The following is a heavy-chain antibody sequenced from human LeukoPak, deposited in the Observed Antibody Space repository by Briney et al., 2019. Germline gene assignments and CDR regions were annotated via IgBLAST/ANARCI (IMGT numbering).Heavy chain of an antibody. CDR3: AKGPLRGTAAAIDY. CDR2: ISYDGRNK. J-gene: IGHJ4*02. D-gene: IGHD2-2*01. V-gene: IGHV3-30*18. Sequence: GGSLRLSCAASGFTFNNYGMHWVRQAPGEGLEWVAVISYDGRNKHYPDSVKGRFTISRDISTDTLWLQMDSLRTEDTAVYYCAKGPLRGTAAAIDYWGQGTLVTVSS. CDR1: GFTFNNYG.